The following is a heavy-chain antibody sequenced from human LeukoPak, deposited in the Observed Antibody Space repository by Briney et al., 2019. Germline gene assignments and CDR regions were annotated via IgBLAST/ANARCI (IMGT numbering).Heavy chain of an antibody. CDR1: GFTFDDYA. J-gene: IGHJ4*02. Sequence: HSGRSLRLSCAASGFTFDDYAMHWVRQAPGKGLEWVSGISWNSGSIGYADSVKGRFTISGDNAKNSLYLQMNSLRAEDTALYYCAKDMRYDFWSGYDYWGQGTLVTVSS. D-gene: IGHD3-3*01. V-gene: IGHV3-9*01. CDR3: AKDMRYDFWSGYDY. CDR2: ISWNSGSI.